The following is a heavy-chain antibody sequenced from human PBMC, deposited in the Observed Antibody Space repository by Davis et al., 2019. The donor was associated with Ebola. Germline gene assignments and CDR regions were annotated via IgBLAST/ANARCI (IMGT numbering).Heavy chain of an antibody. V-gene: IGHV3-21*01. CDR2: ISSSSSYI. D-gene: IGHD3-22*01. CDR3: ARDLEMHYYDSSGYYSGMGY. Sequence: PGGSLRLSCAASGFTFSSYSMNWVRQAPGKGLEWVSSISSSSSYIYYADSVKGRFTISRDNAKNSLYLQMNGLRAEDTAVYYCARDLEMHYYDSSGYYSGMGYWGQGTLVTVSS. J-gene: IGHJ4*02. CDR1: GFTFSSYS.